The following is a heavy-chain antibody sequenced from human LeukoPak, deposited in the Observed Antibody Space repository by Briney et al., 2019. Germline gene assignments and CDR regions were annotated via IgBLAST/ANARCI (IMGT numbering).Heavy chain of an antibody. CDR2: IYTSGSTRST. CDR1: GGSISSNY. J-gene: IGHJ4*02. Sequence: SETLSLTCTVSGGSISSNYWSWIRQPAGRGLEGIGRIYTSGSTRSTNYNAPLKSRVTMSVDTSKNQFSLKLSSVTAADAAVYYCTRGPLGRDGYTIDYWGQGTLVTVSS. CDR3: TRGPLGRDGYTIDY. D-gene: IGHD5-24*01. V-gene: IGHV4-4*07.